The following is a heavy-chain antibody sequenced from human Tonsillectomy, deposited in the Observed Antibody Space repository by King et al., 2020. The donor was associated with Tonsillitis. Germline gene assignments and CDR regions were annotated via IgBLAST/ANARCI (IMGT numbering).Heavy chain of an antibody. J-gene: IGHJ4*02. D-gene: IGHD6-19*01. Sequence: VQLQESGPGLVKPSGTLSLTCAVSGGSISSSNWWSWVRQPPGKGLEVIGASYHSGSTNYNPSLKSLVTISVDKSKTQFSLKLSSVTAADTAVYYCARGYSSGWATSPEIDYWGQGTLVTVSS. V-gene: IGHV4-4*02. CDR1: GGSISSSNW. CDR2: SYHSGST. CDR3: ARGYSSGWATSPEIDY.